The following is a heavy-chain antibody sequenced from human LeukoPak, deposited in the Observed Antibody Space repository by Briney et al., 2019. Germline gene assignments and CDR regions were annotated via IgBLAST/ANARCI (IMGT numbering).Heavy chain of an antibody. V-gene: IGHV3-48*01. Sequence: PGGSLRLSRTASGFIFSGSWMAWVRQAPGKGLEWVSYISSSSSTIYYADSVKGRFTISRDNAKNSLYLQMNSLRAEDTAVYYCARDLVAAAGDNWFDPWGQGTLVTVSS. D-gene: IGHD6-13*01. CDR2: ISSSSSTI. CDR3: ARDLVAAAGDNWFDP. CDR1: GFIFSGSW. J-gene: IGHJ5*02.